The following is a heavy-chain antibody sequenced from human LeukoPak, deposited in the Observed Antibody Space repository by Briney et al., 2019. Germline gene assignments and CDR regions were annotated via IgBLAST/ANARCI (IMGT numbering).Heavy chain of an antibody. CDR1: GGSISSYY. J-gene: IGHJ4*02. Sequence: SETLSLTCTVSGGSISSYYWSWVRQPPGKGLEWIGYIYYSGSTNYNPSLKSRVTISVDTSKNQFSLKLSSVTAADTAVYYCARLKPPYYDFWSGYSFDYWGQGTLVTVSS. CDR2: IYYSGST. D-gene: IGHD3-3*01. CDR3: ARLKPPYYDFWSGYSFDY. V-gene: IGHV4-59*08.